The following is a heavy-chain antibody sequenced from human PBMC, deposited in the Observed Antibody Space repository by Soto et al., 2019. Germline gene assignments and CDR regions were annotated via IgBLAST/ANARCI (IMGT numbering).Heavy chain of an antibody. Sequence: QVQLVESGGGVVQPGRSLRLSCAASGFTFSSYGMHWVRQAPGKGLAWVAVIWYDGSNKYYADSVKGRFTISRDNSKNTLYLQMNSLRAEDTAVYYCARRGIAARPKMYYYYGMDVWGQGTTVTVSS. CDR3: ARRGIAARPKMYYYYGMDV. J-gene: IGHJ6*02. V-gene: IGHV3-33*01. CDR2: IWYDGSNK. D-gene: IGHD6-6*01. CDR1: GFTFSSYG.